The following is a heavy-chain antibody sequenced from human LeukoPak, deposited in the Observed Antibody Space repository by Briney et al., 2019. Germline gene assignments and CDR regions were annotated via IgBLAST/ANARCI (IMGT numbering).Heavy chain of an antibody. CDR2: INPNSGGT. D-gene: IGHD3-3*01. V-gene: IGHV1-2*02. CDR1: GYTFIGYY. J-gene: IGHJ3*02. CDR3: ARFGSKIQVRFLEWSLSLDI. Sequence: ASVKVSCKASGYTFIGYYMHWVRQAPGQGLEWMGWINPNSGGTNYAQKFQGRVTMTRDTSISTAYMELSRLRFDDTAVYYCARFGSKIQVRFLEWSLSLDIWGQGTMVTVSS.